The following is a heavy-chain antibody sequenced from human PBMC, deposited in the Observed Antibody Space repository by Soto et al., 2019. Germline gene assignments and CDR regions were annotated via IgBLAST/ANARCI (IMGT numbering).Heavy chain of an antibody. Sequence: ASVKGSCKASGYTFTSYDINWVRQATGQGLEWMGWMNPNSGNTGYAQKFQGRVTMTRNTSISTAYMELSSLRSEDTAVYYCATLWFGELSRDYWGQGTLVTVSS. J-gene: IGHJ4*02. CDR2: MNPNSGNT. D-gene: IGHD3-10*01. CDR1: GYTFTSYD. CDR3: ATLWFGELSRDY. V-gene: IGHV1-8*01.